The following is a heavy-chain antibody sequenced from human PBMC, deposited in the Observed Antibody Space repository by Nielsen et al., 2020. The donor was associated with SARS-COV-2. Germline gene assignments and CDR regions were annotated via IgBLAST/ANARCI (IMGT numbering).Heavy chain of an antibody. Sequence: SLQISCAASGFTFDDYGMSLVRQAPGQGLVLVSGINWNGGSTGYADSVKGRFTISRDNAKNSLYLQMNSLRAEDTALYHCSILGDYGDYINYGMDVWGQGTTVTVTS. CDR1: GFTFDDYG. CDR2: INWNGGST. CDR3: SILGDYGDYINYGMDV. J-gene: IGHJ6*02. V-gene: IGHV3-20*01. D-gene: IGHD4-17*01.